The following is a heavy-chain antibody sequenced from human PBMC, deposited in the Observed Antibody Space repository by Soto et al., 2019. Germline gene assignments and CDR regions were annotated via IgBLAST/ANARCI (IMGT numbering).Heavy chain of an antibody. J-gene: IGHJ4*02. Sequence: ASVKVSCKASGGTFSSYTISWVRQAPGQGLEWMGRIIPILGIANYAQKFQGRVTITADKSTSTAYMELSSLRSEDTAVYYCARDMGYSGYDDGYYFDYWGQGTLVTVSS. CDR2: IIPILGIA. V-gene: IGHV1-69*04. CDR3: ARDMGYSGYDDGYYFDY. CDR1: GGTFSSYT. D-gene: IGHD5-12*01.